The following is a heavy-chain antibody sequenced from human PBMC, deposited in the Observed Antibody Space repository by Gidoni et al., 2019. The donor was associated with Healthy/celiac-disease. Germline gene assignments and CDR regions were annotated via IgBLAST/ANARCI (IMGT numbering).Heavy chain of an antibody. CDR1: GFTFSSYS. V-gene: IGHV3-48*01. CDR2: ISSCSSTI. D-gene: IGHD6-13*01. Sequence: EVQLVESGGGLVQPGGSLRLSCAAAGFTFSSYSMNWVRQAPVKGLEWVSYISSCSSTIYYADSVKGRFTISRDNAKNSLYLQMNSLRAEDTAVYYCARDGYSSSWYDYWGQGTLVTVSS. CDR3: ARDGYSSSWYDY. J-gene: IGHJ4*02.